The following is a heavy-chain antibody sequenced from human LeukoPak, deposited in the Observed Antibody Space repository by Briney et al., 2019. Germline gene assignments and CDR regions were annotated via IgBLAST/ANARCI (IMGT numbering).Heavy chain of an antibody. Sequence: GGSLRLSCAASGFTFSSYGMHWVRQAPGKGLEWVAVISYDGSNKYYADSVKGRSTISRDNSKNTLYLQMNSLRAEDTAVYYCAKSMGYYDAFDIWGQGTMVTVSS. D-gene: IGHD2-15*01. V-gene: IGHV3-30*18. CDR3: AKSMGYYDAFDI. CDR1: GFTFSSYG. J-gene: IGHJ3*02. CDR2: ISYDGSNK.